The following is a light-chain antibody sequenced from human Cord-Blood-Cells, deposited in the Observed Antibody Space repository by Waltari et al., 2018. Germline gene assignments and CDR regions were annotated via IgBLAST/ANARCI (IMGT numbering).Light chain of an antibody. CDR2: AAS. CDR1: QSISSY. V-gene: IGKV1-39*01. J-gene: IGKJ4*01. CDR3: QQSYSTPLT. Sequence: DIQMTQSPSSLSASVEDRVTITCRASQSISSYLNWYQQKPGKAPKLLIYAASSLQSGVLSRFSGSGSGTDFTLTISSLQPEDFSTYYCQQSYSTPLTFGGGTKVEIK.